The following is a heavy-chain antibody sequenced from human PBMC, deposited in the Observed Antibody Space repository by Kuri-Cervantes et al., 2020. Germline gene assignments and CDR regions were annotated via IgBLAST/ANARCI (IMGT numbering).Heavy chain of an antibody. CDR3: ARDLGATMRVMGY. CDR2: ISYDGSNK. D-gene: IGHD1-26*01. CDR1: GFIFNNYA. J-gene: IGHJ4*02. Sequence: GGSLRLSCAASGFIFNNYALHWVRQSPGKGLEWVAVISYDGSNKYYADSVKGRFTISRDNSKNTLYLQMNSLRAEDTAVYYCARDLGATMRVMGYWGQGTLVTVSS. V-gene: IGHV3-30*04.